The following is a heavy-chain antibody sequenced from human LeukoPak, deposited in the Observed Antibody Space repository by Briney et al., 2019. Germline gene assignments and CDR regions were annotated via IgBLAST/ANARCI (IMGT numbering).Heavy chain of an antibody. Sequence: PGGSLRLSCAASGFTFGSYSMNWVRQAPGKGLEWVSSISSSSSYIYYADSVKGRFTISRDNAKNSLYLQMNSLRAEDTAMYYCARAKQRSTSCYAPGYWGQGTLVTVSS. J-gene: IGHJ4*02. CDR2: ISSSSSYI. D-gene: IGHD2-2*01. V-gene: IGHV3-21*01. CDR3: ARAKQRSTSCYAPGY. CDR1: GFTFGSYS.